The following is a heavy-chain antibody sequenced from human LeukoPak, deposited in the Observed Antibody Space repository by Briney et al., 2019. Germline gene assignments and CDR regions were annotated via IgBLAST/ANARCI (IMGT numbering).Heavy chain of an antibody. CDR1: GGSFSVFY. J-gene: IGHJ4*02. V-gene: IGHV4-34*01. D-gene: IGHD5-24*01. CDR2: INYIGDT. Sequence: SETLSLTRAVKGGSFSVFYITWIRQSPGKGLEWIGEINYIGDTKYNPSLKSRVTILLDMSKNQFSLKVRSVTAAHTAVYYCGTSRGIITLDGYQYFLHSWGQGTMLSVSS. CDR3: GTSRGIITLDGYQYFLHS.